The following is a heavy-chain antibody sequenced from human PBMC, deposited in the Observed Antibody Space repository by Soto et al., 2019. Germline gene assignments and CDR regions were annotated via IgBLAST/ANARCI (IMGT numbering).Heavy chain of an antibody. D-gene: IGHD3-22*01. CDR2: FDPEDGET. J-gene: IGHJ3*02. V-gene: IGHV1-24*01. CDR1: GYTFSSYG. Sequence: ASVKVSCKASGYTFSSYGINWVRQAPGKGLEWMGGFDPEDGETIYAQKFQGRVTMTEDTSTDTAYMELSSLRSEDTAVYYCATAGGDSSGYYYGAFDIWGQGTMVTVSS. CDR3: ATAGGDSSGYYYGAFDI.